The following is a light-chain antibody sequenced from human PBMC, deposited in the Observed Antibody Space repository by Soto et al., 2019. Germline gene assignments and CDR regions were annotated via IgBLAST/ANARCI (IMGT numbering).Light chain of an antibody. CDR2: GAS. V-gene: IGKV3-20*01. CDR1: QTISDNF. Sequence: DIVLAQSPGTLSLSPGERATLSCRASQTISDNFLAWYQQKPGQSPRLLISGASIRAPGVPDRFSGSGSETDFTLTISRLEPEDFGFYYCQQYFGSPEISFGPGTKVDMK. J-gene: IGKJ3*01. CDR3: QQYFGSPEIS.